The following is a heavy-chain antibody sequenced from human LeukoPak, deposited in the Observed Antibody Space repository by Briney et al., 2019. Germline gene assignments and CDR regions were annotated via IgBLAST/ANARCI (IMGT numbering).Heavy chain of an antibody. J-gene: IGHJ4*02. CDR2: IKSKGDGETT. CDR1: ALTLTNAW. Sequence: GPTLMNSSAATALTLTNAWITWVRQALRKRLEWVGRIKSKGDGETTDYAAPVKGRFTMSRDDSKATLYLQMNCLKAEDTAVYYCATDLGLTMIRGVIVHWGQGALVTVSS. V-gene: IGHV3-15*01. CDR3: ATDLGLTMIRGVIVH. D-gene: IGHD3-10*01.